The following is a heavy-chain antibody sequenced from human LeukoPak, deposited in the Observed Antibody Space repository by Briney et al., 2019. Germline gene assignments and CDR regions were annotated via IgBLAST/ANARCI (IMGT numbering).Heavy chain of an antibody. J-gene: IGHJ4*02. D-gene: IGHD2-21*01. CDR3: AGDAYGKHDFDY. Sequence: GGSLRLSCAASGFIVSSNYMSWVRQAPGKGLEWVSVIYTSGTTYYADSVKGRFTISRDNSKNTLYLQMNSLRAEDTAVYYCAGDAYGKHDFDYWGQGTLVTVSS. V-gene: IGHV3-53*01. CDR2: IYTSGTT. CDR1: GFIVSSNY.